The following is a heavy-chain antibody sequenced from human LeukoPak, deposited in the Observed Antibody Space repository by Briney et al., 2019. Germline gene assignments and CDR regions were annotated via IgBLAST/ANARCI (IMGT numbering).Heavy chain of an antibody. CDR1: GGSINNYY. V-gene: IGHV4-59*08. D-gene: IGHD3-10*01. CDR3: ARQGVTLWFGGLAGAIDC. CDR2: IYYSGGSSGST. Sequence: ASETLSLTCTISGGSINNYYWSWIRQPPGKGLEWIGYIYYSGGSSGSTNYNPSLKSRVTISVDTSKNQFSLKLSSVTAADTAVYYCARQGVTLWFGGLAGAIDCWGQGTLVTVSS. J-gene: IGHJ4*02.